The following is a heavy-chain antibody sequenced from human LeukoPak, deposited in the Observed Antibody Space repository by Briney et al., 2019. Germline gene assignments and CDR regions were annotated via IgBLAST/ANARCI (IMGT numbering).Heavy chain of an antibody. D-gene: IGHD3-10*01. Sequence: PSETLSLTCAVYGGSFSGYYWSWIRQPPGKGLEWIGEINHSGSTNYNPSLKSRVTISVDTSKNQFSLKLSSVTAADTAMYYCTRTNGYGLIDYWGQGTLVTVSS. J-gene: IGHJ4*02. CDR3: TRTNGYGLIDY. CDR2: INHSGST. CDR1: GGSFSGYY. V-gene: IGHV4-34*01.